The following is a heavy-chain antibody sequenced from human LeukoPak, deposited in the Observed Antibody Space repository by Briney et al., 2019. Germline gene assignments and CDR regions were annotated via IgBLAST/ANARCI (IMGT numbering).Heavy chain of an antibody. CDR3: ASTYCGGDCYSNYYYYMDV. D-gene: IGHD2-21*02. J-gene: IGHJ6*03. V-gene: IGHV1-2*02. CDR1: GYTFTGYY. CDR2: INPNSGDS. Sequence: ASVKVSCKASGYTFTGYYMHWVRQAPGQGLEWMGWINPNSGDSNYAQKFQGRVTMTRDTSFSTAYMELNRLRSDDTAVYYCASTYCGGDCYSNYYYYMDVWGKGTTVTVSS.